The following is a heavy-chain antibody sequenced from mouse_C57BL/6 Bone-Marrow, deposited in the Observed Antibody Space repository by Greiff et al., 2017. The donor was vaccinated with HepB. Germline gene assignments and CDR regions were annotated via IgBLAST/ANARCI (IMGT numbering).Heavy chain of an antibody. CDR3: ARLKSYGNYGFAY. D-gene: IGHD2-10*02. V-gene: IGHV14-3*01. Sequence: EVQLQQSVAELVRPGASVKLSCTASGFNIKNTYMHWVKQRPEQGLEWIGRIDPANGNTKYSPKFQGKATITADPSSNTAYLQSSSLTSEDTAIYYCARLKSYGNYGFAYWGQGTLVTVSA. J-gene: IGHJ3*01. CDR2: IDPANGNT. CDR1: GFNIKNTY.